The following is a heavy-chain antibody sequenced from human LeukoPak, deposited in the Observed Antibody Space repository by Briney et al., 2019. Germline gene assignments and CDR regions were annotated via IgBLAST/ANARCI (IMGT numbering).Heavy chain of an antibody. CDR3: ARSGNSGYDLLDY. D-gene: IGHD5-12*01. J-gene: IGHJ4*02. CDR1: GYTFTGYY. V-gene: IGHV1-2*02. CDR2: INPNSGGT. Sequence: ASVKVSCKASGYTFTGYYMHWVRQAPGQGLEWMGWINPNSGGTNYAQKLQGRVTMTRDTSISTAYMELSRLRSDDTAVYYCARSGNSGYDLLDYWGQGTLVTVSS.